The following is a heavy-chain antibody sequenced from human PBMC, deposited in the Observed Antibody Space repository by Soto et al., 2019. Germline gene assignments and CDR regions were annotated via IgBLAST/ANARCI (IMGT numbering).Heavy chain of an antibody. CDR1: GFTFSSYW. CDR3: ARGLDPSHTIFGVVIPNWFDP. Sequence: EVQLVESGGGLVQPGGSLRLSCAASGFTFSSYWMSWVRQAPGKGLEWVANIKQDGSEKYYVDSVKGRFTMSRDNAKNSLYLQMNSMRAEDTAVYYCARGLDPSHTIFGVVIPNWFDPWGQGTLVTVSS. J-gene: IGHJ5*02. V-gene: IGHV3-7*01. D-gene: IGHD3-3*01. CDR2: IKQDGSEK.